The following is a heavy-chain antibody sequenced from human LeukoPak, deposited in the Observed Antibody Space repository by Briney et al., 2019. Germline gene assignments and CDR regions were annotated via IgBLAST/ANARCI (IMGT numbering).Heavy chain of an antibody. V-gene: IGHV3-7*01. J-gene: IGHJ4*02. Sequence: GGSLRLSCEASTFTFTPGWMSWVRQAPGKGLEWVAMIKRDGGEKHYVDSVKGRFTISRDNAKKSLYLQMDSLRDEDTAVYYCASLDTAHPGGVYWGQGTLVTVSS. CDR1: TFTFTPGW. CDR2: IKRDGGEK. CDR3: ASLDTAHPGGVY. D-gene: IGHD5-18*01.